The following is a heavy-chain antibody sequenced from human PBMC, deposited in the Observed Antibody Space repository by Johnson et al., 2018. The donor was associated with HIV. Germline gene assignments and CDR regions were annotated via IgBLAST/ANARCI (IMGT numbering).Heavy chain of an antibody. D-gene: IGHD6-13*01. CDR3: ARGVYSSSWYGAFDI. CDR1: GLSFSNFG. Sequence: QVQLVESGGGVVQPGKSLTLSCVGSGLSFSNFGIHWVRQAPGKGPEWVAVISYDGSNKYYADSVKGRFTISRDNSKNTLYLQMNSLRAEDTAVYYCARGVYSSSWYGAFDIWGQGTMVTVSS. V-gene: IGHV3-30*03. CDR2: ISYDGSNK. J-gene: IGHJ3*02.